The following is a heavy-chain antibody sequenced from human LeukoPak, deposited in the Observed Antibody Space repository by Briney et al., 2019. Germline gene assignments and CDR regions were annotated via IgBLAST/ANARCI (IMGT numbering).Heavy chain of an antibody. D-gene: IGHD5-18*01. CDR2: IYISGST. V-gene: IGHV4-61*02. CDR3: ARPGGYSYGYFDY. CDR1: GGSISSGSYY. J-gene: IGHJ4*02. Sequence: PSETLSLTCTVSGGSISSGSYYWSWIRQPAGKGLEWIGRIYISGSTNYNPSLKSRVSISVDTSKNQFSLKLSSVTAADTAVYYCARPGGYSYGYFDYWGQGTLVTVSS.